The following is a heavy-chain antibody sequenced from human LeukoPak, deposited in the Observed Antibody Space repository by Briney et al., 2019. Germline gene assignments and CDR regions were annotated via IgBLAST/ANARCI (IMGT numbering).Heavy chain of an antibody. D-gene: IGHD3-16*02. J-gene: IGHJ4*02. Sequence: ASVKVSCKASGYTFTGYYMHWVRQAPGQGLEWMGWINPNSGGTNYAQKFQGRVTVTRDTSISTAYMELSRLRSDDTAVYYCARGGYVWGSYRAVDYWGQGTLVTVSS. V-gene: IGHV1-2*02. CDR2: INPNSGGT. CDR3: ARGGYVWGSYRAVDY. CDR1: GYTFTGYY.